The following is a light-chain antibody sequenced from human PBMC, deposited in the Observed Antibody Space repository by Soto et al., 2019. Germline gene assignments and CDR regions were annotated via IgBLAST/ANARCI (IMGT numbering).Light chain of an antibody. CDR2: EGS. V-gene: IGLV2-23*01. CDR3: CSYPGSAYD. Sequence: QSVLAQPASVSGSPGQSITISCTGTSSDVGSYNLVSWYQQHPGKAPKLMIYEGSKRPSGVSNRFSGSKSGNTASLTISGLQAEDEADYYCCSYPGSAYDFGNGTKVTV. J-gene: IGLJ1*01. CDR1: SSDVGSYNL.